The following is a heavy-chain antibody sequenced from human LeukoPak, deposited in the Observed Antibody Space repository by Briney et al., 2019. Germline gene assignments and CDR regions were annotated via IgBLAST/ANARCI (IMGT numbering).Heavy chain of an antibody. J-gene: IGHJ6*03. CDR2: ISGSGGST. D-gene: IGHD4-17*01. CDR3: AKGFYGDYVLDYFYYMDV. V-gene: IGHV3-23*01. CDR1: GFTFSSYA. Sequence: GGSLRLSCAASGFTFSSYAMSWVRQAPGKGLEWVSAISGSGGSTYYADSVKGRFTISRDNSKNTLYLQMNSLRVEDTAVYYCAKGFYGDYVLDYFYYMDVWGKGTTVTVSS.